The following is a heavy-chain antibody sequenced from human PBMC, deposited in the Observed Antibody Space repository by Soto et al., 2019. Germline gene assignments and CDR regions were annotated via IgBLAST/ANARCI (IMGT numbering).Heavy chain of an antibody. V-gene: IGHV4-59*01. D-gene: IGHD2-2*01. Sequence: SETLSLTCTVSGGSISSYYWSWIRQPPGKGLEWIGYTYYSGSTNYNPSLKSRVTISVDTSKNQFSLKLSSVTAADTAVYYCARISPDIVGVPAAVGAFDIWGQGTMVTVSS. CDR1: GGSISSYY. J-gene: IGHJ3*02. CDR3: ARISPDIVGVPAAVGAFDI. CDR2: TYYSGST.